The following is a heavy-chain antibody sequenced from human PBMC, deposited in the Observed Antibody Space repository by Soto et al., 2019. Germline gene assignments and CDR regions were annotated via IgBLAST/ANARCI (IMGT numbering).Heavy chain of an antibody. V-gene: IGHV2-5*02. Sequence: QITLKESGPTLVKPTQTLTLTCTFSGFSLSTSGVGVGWIRQPPGKALEWLALIYWDDDKRYSPSLKSRLTLPKDTSKNQVVLTMTNMDPVDTATYYCAHMYYDILTGPNSFDPWGQGTLVTVSS. CDR2: IYWDDDK. CDR3: AHMYYDILTGPNSFDP. CDR1: GFSLSTSGVG. D-gene: IGHD3-9*01. J-gene: IGHJ5*02.